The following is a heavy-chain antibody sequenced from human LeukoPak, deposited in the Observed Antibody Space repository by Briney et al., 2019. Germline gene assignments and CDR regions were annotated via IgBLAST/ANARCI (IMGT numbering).Heavy chain of an antibody. CDR1: GFAFSSYG. D-gene: IGHD3-9*01. CDR3: AKSKGEYYDILTGYYDYYYMDV. Sequence: GGSLRLSCAASGFAFSSYGMHWVRQAPGKGLEWVAFIRYDGSNKYYADSVKGRFTISRDNSKNTLYLQMNSLRAEDTAVYYCAKSKGEYYDILTGYYDYYYMDVWGKGTTVTISS. CDR2: IRYDGSNK. J-gene: IGHJ6*03. V-gene: IGHV3-30*02.